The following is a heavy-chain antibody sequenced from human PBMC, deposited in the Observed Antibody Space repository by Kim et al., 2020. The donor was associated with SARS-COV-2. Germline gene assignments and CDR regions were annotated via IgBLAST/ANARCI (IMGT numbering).Heavy chain of an antibody. CDR2: INHSGST. CDR1: GGSFSGYY. J-gene: IGHJ6*02. Sequence: SETLSLTCAVYGGSFSGYYWSWIRQPPGKGLEWIGEINHSGSTNYNPSLKSRVTISVDTSKNQFSLKLSSVTAADTAVYYCARGIGGTTVVTLGLGYYYYYGMDVGGQGTTVTVSS. CDR3: ARGIGGTTVVTLGLGYYYYYGMDV. D-gene: IGHD4-17*01. V-gene: IGHV4-34*01.